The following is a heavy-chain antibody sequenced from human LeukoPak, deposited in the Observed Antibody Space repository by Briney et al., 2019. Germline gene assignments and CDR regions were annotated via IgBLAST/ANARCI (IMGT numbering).Heavy chain of an antibody. CDR1: GGSISSGGYY. J-gene: IGHJ4*02. Sequence: ASEALSLTCTVSGGSISSGGYYWSWIRQPPGKGLEWIGYIYHSGSTYYNPSLKSRVTISVDRSKNQFSLKLSSVTAADTAVYYCARDWSGHSGPFLDYWGQGTLVTVSS. D-gene: IGHD3-3*01. CDR2: IYHSGST. CDR3: ARDWSGHSGPFLDY. V-gene: IGHV4-30-2*01.